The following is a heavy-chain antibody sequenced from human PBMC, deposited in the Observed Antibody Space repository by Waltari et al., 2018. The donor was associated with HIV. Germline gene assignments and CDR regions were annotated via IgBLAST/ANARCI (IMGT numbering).Heavy chain of an antibody. CDR1: GFNFSTSG. CDR2: ISYNRLNK. Sequence: QVQLEESGGRVVQPGRSLRLTCVASGFNFSTSGMHWVRQAPGKGLEWVAVISYNRLNKYYVDSVKGRFTISRDNSNSTLFLQMSSLRPDDTAVYYCAKDLVTRGFFYFYGMHVWGQGTTVTVSS. CDR3: AKDLVTRGFFYFYGMHV. D-gene: IGHD2-15*01. V-gene: IGHV3-30*18. J-gene: IGHJ6*02.